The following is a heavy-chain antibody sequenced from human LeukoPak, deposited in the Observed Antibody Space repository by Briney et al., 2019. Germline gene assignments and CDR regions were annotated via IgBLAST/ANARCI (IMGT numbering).Heavy chain of an antibody. CDR1: GYTFTGYY. CDR2: INPSSGGT. V-gene: IGHV1-2*02. J-gene: IGHJ4*02. CDR3: ARVSSWIQLWLRY. Sequence: ASVKVSCKASGYTFTGYYMHWVRQAPGQGLEWMRWINPSSGGTNYAQKFQGRVTMTRDTSISTAYMELSRLRSDDTAVYYCARVSSWIQLWLRYWGQGTLVTVSS. D-gene: IGHD5-18*01.